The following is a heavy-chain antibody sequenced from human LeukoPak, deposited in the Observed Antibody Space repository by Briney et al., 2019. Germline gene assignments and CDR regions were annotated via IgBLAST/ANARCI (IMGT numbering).Heavy chain of an antibody. CDR2: NSGGST. V-gene: IGHV3-66*01. CDR1: GFTVSSNY. CDR3: ARDAVWGYYDSSGYYPLDY. J-gene: IGHJ4*02. Sequence: GGSLRLSCAASGFTVSSNYMSWVRQAPGKGLEWVSINSGGSTYYADSVKGRFTISRDNSKNTLYLQMNSLRAEDTAVYYCARDAVWGYYDSSGYYPLDYWGQGTLVTVSS. D-gene: IGHD3-22*01.